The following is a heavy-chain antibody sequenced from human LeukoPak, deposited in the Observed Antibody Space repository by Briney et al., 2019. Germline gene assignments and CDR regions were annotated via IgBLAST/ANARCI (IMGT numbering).Heavy chain of an antibody. D-gene: IGHD2-21*02. Sequence: SETLSLTCTVSGGSISSYYWSWIRQPPGKGLEWTGYIYYSGSTNYNPSLKSRVTISVDTSKNQFSLKLSSVTAADTAVYYCARSPAGEVTASFDYWGQGTLVTVSS. J-gene: IGHJ4*02. CDR2: IYYSGST. CDR1: GGSISSYY. V-gene: IGHV4-59*01. CDR3: ARSPAGEVTASFDY.